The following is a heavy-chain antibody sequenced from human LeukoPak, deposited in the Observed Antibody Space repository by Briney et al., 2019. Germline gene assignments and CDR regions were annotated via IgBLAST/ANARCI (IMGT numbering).Heavy chain of an antibody. V-gene: IGHV3-11*06. CDR1: GFTFSDYY. D-gene: IGHD1-26*01. J-gene: IGHJ4*02. CDR3: ARGIVGAIDY. Sequence: GGSLRLSCAASGFTFSDYYMSWIRQAPGKGLGWVSYISSSSSYTNYADSVKGRFTISRDNAKNSLYLQMNSLRAEDTAVYYCARGIVGAIDYWGQGTLVTVSS. CDR2: ISSSSSYT.